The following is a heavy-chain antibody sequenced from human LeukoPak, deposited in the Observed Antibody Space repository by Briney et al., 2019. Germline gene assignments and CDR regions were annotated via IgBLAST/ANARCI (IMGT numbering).Heavy chain of an antibody. D-gene: IGHD4-17*01. CDR3: ARDYGDYAFDY. J-gene: IGHJ4*02. Sequence: GASVKVSCKASGYTFSNYYLHWVRQAPGQGLEWMGWINPNSGDTNYAQNFQGGVTMTSDTSISTAYMELSRLRSDDTAVYYCARDYGDYAFDYWGQGTLVTVSS. CDR1: GYTFSNYY. V-gene: IGHV1-2*02. CDR2: INPNSGDT.